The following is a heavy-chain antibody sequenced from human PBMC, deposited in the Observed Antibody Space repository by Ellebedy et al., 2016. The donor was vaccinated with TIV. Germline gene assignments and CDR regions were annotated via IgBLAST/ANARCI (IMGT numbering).Heavy chain of an antibody. CDR2: IWYDGSNK. J-gene: IGHJ3*02. V-gene: IGHV3-33*08. D-gene: IGHD5-18*01. Sequence: PGGSLRLSCAASGFTFSSYGMHWVRQAPGKGLEWVAVIWYDGSNKYYADSVKGRFTISRDNSKNTLYLQMNSLRAEDTAVYYCARAPIQLYPGGAFDIWGQGTMVTVSS. CDR1: GFTFSSYG. CDR3: ARAPIQLYPGGAFDI.